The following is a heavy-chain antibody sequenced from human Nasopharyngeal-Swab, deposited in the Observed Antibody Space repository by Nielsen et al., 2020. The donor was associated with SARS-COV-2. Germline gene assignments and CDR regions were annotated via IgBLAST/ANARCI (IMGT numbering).Heavy chain of an antibody. J-gene: IGHJ4*02. CDR3: AKPPGDYVWGSYYFDC. CDR1: GFTFSSYA. V-gene: IGHV3-23*03. D-gene: IGHD3-16*01. Sequence: GESLKFSCAASGFTFSSYAMSWVRQAPGKGLEWVSVIYSGGSSTYYADSVKGRFTISRDNSKNTLYLQMNSLRAEDTAVYYCAKPPGDYVWGSYYFDCWGQGTLVTVSS. CDR2: IYSGGSST.